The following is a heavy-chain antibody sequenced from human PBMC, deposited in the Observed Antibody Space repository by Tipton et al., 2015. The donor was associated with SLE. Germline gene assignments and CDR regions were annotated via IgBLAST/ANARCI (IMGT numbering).Heavy chain of an antibody. CDR1: GGSVKEYY. CDR2: MSNSGGA. J-gene: IGHJ4*02. D-gene: IGHD3-9*01. Sequence: TLSLTCTVSGGSVKEYYWSWIRQAPGGGLEWIGYMSNSGGANYNPSLGSRVTMSLDTSKNQFSLKLSSVTAADTAVYFCARAVRYAKDYWGQGTLVTVSS. CDR3: ARAVRYAKDY. V-gene: IGHV4-59*02.